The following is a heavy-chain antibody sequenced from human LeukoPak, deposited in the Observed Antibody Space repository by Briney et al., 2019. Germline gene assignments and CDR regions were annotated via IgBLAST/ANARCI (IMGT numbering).Heavy chain of an antibody. CDR2: ISSSSSTI. J-gene: IGHJ4*02. V-gene: IGHV3-48*02. D-gene: IGHD2-15*01. CDR3: AKVFQVDRRLPFDY. CDR1: GFTFSSYS. Sequence: PGGSLRLSCAASGFTFSSYSMNWVRQAPGKGLEWVSYISSSSSTIYYADSVKGRFTISRDNAKNSLYLQMNSLRDEDTAAYYCAKVFQVDRRLPFDYWGQGTLVTVSS.